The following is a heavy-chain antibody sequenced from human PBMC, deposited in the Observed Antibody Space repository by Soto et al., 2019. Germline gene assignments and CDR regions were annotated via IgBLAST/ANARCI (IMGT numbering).Heavy chain of an antibody. D-gene: IGHD3-3*01. Sequence: GGSLRLSCAASGFTFSSYAMSWVRQAPGKGLEWVSAISGSGGSTYYADSVKGRFTISRDNSKNTLYLQMNSLRAEDTAVYYCAKVSYDFWSGYFVSGYYFDYWGQGTLVTVSS. J-gene: IGHJ4*02. V-gene: IGHV3-23*01. CDR3: AKVSYDFWSGYFVSGYYFDY. CDR2: ISGSGGST. CDR1: GFTFSSYA.